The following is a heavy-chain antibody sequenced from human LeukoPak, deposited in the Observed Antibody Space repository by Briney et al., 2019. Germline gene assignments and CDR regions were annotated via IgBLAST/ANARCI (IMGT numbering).Heavy chain of an antibody. D-gene: IGHD1-26*01. J-gene: IGHJ4*02. CDR1: GGSISSGSYY. V-gene: IGHV4-61*02. Sequence: SETLSLTCIVSGGSISSGSYYWSWIRQPAGKGLEWIGRIYTSGSTSYNPSLKSRVTMSVDTSKNQFSLKLSSVTAADTAVYYCARDPRGWELLIFDYWGQGTLVTVSS. CDR3: ARDPRGWELLIFDY. CDR2: IYTSGST.